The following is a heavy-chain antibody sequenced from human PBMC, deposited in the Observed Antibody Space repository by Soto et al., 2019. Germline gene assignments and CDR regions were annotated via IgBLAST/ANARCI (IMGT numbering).Heavy chain of an antibody. CDR3: ARGSGWHYYCGIDV. D-gene: IGHD6-19*01. V-gene: IGHV4-34*01. CDR2: INHSGST. J-gene: IGHJ6*02. Sequence: SETLSLTCAVYGGSFSGYYWSWIRQPPGKGLEWIGEINHSGSTNYNPSLKSRVTISVDTSKNQFSLKLSSVTAADTAVYYCARGSGWHYYCGIDVWGQGTTVTVSS. CDR1: GGSFSGYY.